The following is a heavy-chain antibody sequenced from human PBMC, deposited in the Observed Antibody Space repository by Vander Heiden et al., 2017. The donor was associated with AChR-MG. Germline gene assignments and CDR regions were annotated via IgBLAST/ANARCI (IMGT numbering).Heavy chain of an antibody. Sequence: EVQLVESGGGLVQPGRSLRLSCAAPGFHFEDSAMHWVRQAPGKGLEWVSGISWNSGSIGYADSVKGRFTISRDNAKNSLYLQMNSLRAEDTALYYCAKGKEWGGWYREGWFDYWGQGTLVTVSS. J-gene: IGHJ4*02. CDR1: GFHFEDSA. CDR2: ISWNSGSI. D-gene: IGHD6-19*01. CDR3: AKGKEWGGWYREGWFDY. V-gene: IGHV3-9*01.